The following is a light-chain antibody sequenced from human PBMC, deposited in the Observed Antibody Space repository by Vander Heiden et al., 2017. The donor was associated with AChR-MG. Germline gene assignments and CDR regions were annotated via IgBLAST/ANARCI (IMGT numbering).Light chain of an antibody. Sequence: DIQMTQSPSTLSASVGDRVTITCRASQSISSWLVWYQQKPGKAPKLLIYDASRLESGVPSRFSGSGSGTEFTLTISSLQPDDFATYYCQQDNSQNTFGGGTKVEIK. CDR1: QSISSW. CDR3: QQDNSQNT. J-gene: IGKJ4*01. V-gene: IGKV1-5*01. CDR2: DAS.